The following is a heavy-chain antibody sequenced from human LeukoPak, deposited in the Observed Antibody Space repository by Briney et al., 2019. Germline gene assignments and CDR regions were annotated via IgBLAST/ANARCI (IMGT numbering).Heavy chain of an antibody. D-gene: IGHD6-19*01. Sequence: ASVKVSCKASGYTFTTYYIHWVRQAPGQGLEWMGWISVFNGNTKNAQKFQGRVTMTTDTSTRTAYMDLRSLRADDTAVYYCARDAVGGHYYGIDVWGQGTTVTVSS. J-gene: IGHJ6*02. CDR1: GYTFTTYY. V-gene: IGHV1-18*04. CDR2: ISVFNGNT. CDR3: ARDAVGGHYYGIDV.